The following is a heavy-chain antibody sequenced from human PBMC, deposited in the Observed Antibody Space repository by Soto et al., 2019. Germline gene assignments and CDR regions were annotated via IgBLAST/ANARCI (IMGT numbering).Heavy chain of an antibody. D-gene: IGHD2-21*01. J-gene: IGHJ2*01. CDR2: ISYAGSNK. CDR3: ATPLWRAVYNCGSFDL. V-gene: IGHV3-30-3*01. CDR1: GFTFSSYA. Sequence: QVQLVESGGGVVQPGRSLRLSCAASGFTFSSYAMHWVRQAPGKGLEWVAVISYAGSNKHYADSAKGRFTISRHNSQNPLYLHMNSLRTADTAVYSSATPLWRAVYNCGSFDLWGRGPLVTVSS.